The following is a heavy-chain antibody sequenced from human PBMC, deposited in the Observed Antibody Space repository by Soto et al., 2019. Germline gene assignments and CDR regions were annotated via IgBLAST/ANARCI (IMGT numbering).Heavy chain of an antibody. CDR2: MNPNSGST. J-gene: IGHJ6*03. Sequence: QVQLVQSGAEVKKPGASVKVSCKASGYTFTSYDINWVRQTTGQGLEWLGWMNPNSGSTGYAQKFQGRVTMTRNTSISTAYMEVSSLRSEDTAVYYCARGPNERYYGSGPSRWGYYYYMDVWGKGTTVTVSS. D-gene: IGHD3-10*01. V-gene: IGHV1-8*01. CDR1: GYTFTSYD. CDR3: ARGPNERYYGSGPSRWGYYYYMDV.